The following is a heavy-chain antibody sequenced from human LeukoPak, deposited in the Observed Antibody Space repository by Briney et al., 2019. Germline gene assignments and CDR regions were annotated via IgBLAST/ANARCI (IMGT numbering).Heavy chain of an antibody. CDR2: ISGSGSST. V-gene: IGHV3-23*01. J-gene: IGHJ4*02. CDR1: GFTLSSYA. D-gene: IGHD3-9*01. CDR3: AKSPYAAYYDILTGYDC. Sequence: GGSLRLSCAASGFTLSSYAMSWVRQAPGKGLEWVSGISGSGSSTYYADSVKGRFTISRDNSKNTIYLQMNNLRAEDTAVYYCAKSPYAAYYDILTGYDCWGQGTLVTVSS.